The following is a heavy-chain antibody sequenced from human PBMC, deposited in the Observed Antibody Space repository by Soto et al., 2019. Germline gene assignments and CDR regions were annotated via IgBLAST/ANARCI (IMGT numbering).Heavy chain of an antibody. CDR2: IHSSGST. CDR3: ARRIGHGMRRTYFDN. D-gene: IGHD1-1*01. V-gene: IGHV4-39*01. Sequence: QKLLQDSGPGLVKPSETLSLICTVSGTSITSTSYHWGLIRQSPGKGLEWIGTIHSSGSTNTNPSLVCRFTVTLDTSKGTFSLNVFSVTAAGTGVYSCARRIGHGMRRTYFDNWGEGSLVSVSS. CDR1: GTSITSTSYH. J-gene: IGHJ4*02.